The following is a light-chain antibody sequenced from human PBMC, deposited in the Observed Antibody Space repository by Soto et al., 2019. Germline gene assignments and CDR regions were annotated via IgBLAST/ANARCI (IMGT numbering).Light chain of an antibody. CDR2: DAS. Sequence: EIVLTQSSATLSLSPGERATLSCRASQSVSSYFAWYQQKPGQAPRLLIYDASNRATGIPGRFSGSGSGTDFTLTISSLEPEDFAVYYCQQRSNWPPYTFGQGTKQEIK. V-gene: IGKV3-11*01. J-gene: IGKJ2*01. CDR3: QQRSNWPPYT. CDR1: QSVSSY.